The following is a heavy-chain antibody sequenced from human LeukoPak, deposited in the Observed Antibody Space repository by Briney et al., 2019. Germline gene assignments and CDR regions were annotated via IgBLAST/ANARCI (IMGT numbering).Heavy chain of an antibody. V-gene: IGHV3-23*01. Sequence: GGSLRLSCAASGFSFDVHAMTWVRQAPGKGREGVATIGGPAETFYADPLRGRFTITRDNSRYTLYLQMNRLRAEDSALYYCAKDWTSHNGVYDCLDFWGQGTQVTVSS. D-gene: IGHD3-16*01. J-gene: IGHJ4*02. CDR1: GFSFDVHA. CDR3: AKDWTSHNGVYDCLDF. CDR2: IGGPAET.